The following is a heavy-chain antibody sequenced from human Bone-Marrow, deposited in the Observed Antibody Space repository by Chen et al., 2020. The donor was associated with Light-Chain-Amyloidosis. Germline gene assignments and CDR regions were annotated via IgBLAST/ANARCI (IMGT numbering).Heavy chain of an antibody. CDR3: ASTTVTTRHVGAFDI. J-gene: IGHJ3*02. CDR1: GFIVSDNY. CDR2: IYSGGIT. D-gene: IGHD4-17*01. V-gene: IGHV3-53*02. Sequence: EVQLVETGGGLIQPGGSLRLSCEASGFIVSDNYITWDRQAPGKGLEWVSVIYSGGITYYADSRNTLYLQMNSLRAEDTAIYYCASTTVTTRHVGAFDIWGQGTKVTVSS.